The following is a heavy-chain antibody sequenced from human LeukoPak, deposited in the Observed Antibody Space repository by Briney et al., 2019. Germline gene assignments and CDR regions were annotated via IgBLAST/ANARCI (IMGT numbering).Heavy chain of an antibody. D-gene: IGHD3-10*01. Sequence: ASVTVSCKASGYTFTSYGISWVRQATGQGLEWMGWMNPNSGNTGYAQKFQGRVTMTRNTSISTAYMELSSLRSEDTAVYYCARMRYYGSGSFWEYYYYYYGMDVWGQGTTVTVSS. V-gene: IGHV1-8*02. CDR2: MNPNSGNT. CDR1: GYTFTSYG. J-gene: IGHJ6*02. CDR3: ARMRYYGSGSFWEYYYYYYGMDV.